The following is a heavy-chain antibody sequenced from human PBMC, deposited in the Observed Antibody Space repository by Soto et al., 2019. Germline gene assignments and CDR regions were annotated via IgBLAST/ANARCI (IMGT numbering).Heavy chain of an antibody. CDR2: ISGSGGST. Sequence: EVQLLESGGGLVQPGGSLRLSCAASGFTFSSYAMSWVRQAPGKGLEWVSAISGSGGSTYYADSVKGRFTIPRNNSKNTLYLQMNSLRAEDTAVYYCAKDYAGGAYYDYWGQGTLVTVSS. D-gene: IGHD2-2*01. J-gene: IGHJ4*02. CDR1: GFTFSSYA. V-gene: IGHV3-23*01. CDR3: AKDYAGGAYYDY.